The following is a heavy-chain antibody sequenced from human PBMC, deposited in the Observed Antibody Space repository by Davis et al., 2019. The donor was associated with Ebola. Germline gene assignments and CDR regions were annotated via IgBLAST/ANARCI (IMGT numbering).Heavy chain of an antibody. J-gene: IGHJ6*02. CDR2: IKQDGSEK. V-gene: IGHV3-7*01. CDR3: ARDGIVVVPAAIFYDYYGMDV. CDR1: GFTFSSYA. Sequence: GESLKISCAASGFTFSSYAMHWVRQAPGKGLEWVANIKQDGSEKYYVDSVKGRFTISRDNAKNSLYLQMNSLRAEDTAVYYCARDGIVVVPAAIFYDYYGMDVWGQGTTVTVSS. D-gene: IGHD2-2*01.